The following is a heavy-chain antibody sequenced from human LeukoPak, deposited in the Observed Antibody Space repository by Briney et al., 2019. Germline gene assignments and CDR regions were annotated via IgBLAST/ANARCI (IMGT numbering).Heavy chain of an antibody. CDR3: AKRFSSGWRYAFDI. V-gene: IGHV3-21*04. D-gene: IGHD6-19*01. J-gene: IGHJ3*02. CDR1: GFTFSSYS. CDR2: ISSSSSYI. Sequence: PGGSLRLSCAASGFTFSSYSMNWVRQAPGKGLEWVSSISSSSSYIYYADSVKGRFTISRDNSKNTLFLQMNSLRAEDTAIYYCAKRFSSGWRYAFDIWGQGTMVTVSS.